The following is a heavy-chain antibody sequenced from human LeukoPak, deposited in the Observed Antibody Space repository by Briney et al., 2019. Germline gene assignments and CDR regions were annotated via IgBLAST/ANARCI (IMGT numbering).Heavy chain of an antibody. J-gene: IGHJ5*01. CDR1: GFTFSSYE. Sequence: PGGSLRLSCAASGFTFSSYEMNWVRQAPGKGLEWVSYISSSGSTIYYADSVKGRFTISRDNSKNTLYLQMNSLRAEDTAVYYCAKELLVQRGYSYGSYRPNWFDSWGQGTLVTVSS. CDR3: AKELLVQRGYSYGSYRPNWFDS. D-gene: IGHD5-18*01. V-gene: IGHV3-48*03. CDR2: ISSSGSTI.